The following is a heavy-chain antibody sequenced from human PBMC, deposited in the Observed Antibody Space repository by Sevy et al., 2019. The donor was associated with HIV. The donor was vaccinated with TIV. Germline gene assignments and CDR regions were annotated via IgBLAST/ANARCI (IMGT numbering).Heavy chain of an antibody. Sequence: GGSLRLSCAASGFTFSSHWMFWVRQAPGKGLVWVSHINSHGTIRKYADSVKGRFTISRDNAKNTVYLQINSLRAEDTAVYYCARGQVLRFLEWPTYGMDVWGQGTTVTVSS. D-gene: IGHD3-3*01. CDR3: ARGQVLRFLEWPTYGMDV. CDR1: GFTFSSHW. CDR2: INSHGTIR. V-gene: IGHV3-74*03. J-gene: IGHJ6*02.